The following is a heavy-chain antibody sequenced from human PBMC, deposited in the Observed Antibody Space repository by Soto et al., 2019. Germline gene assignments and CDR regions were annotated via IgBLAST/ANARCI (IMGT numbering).Heavy chain of an antibody. D-gene: IGHD6-13*01. J-gene: IGHJ5*02. CDR1: GFSFSSYW. CDR2: INQDATRQ. Sequence: GGSLRLSCAASGFSFSSYWMSWVRQAPGRGLEWVANINQDATRQSYVDSVEGQFSISRDNAKNSLYLQMNSLRVEDTAIYYCVRESAASGPNWFETWGPGTLVTVSS. CDR3: VRESAASGPNWFET. V-gene: IGHV3-7*03.